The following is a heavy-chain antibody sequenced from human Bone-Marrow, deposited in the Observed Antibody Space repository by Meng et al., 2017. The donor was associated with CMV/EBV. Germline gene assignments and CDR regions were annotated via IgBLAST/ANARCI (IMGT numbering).Heavy chain of an antibody. CDR2: MYYSGST. Sequence: SETLSLTCTVSGGSISSYYWSWIRQPPGKGLEWIGYMYYSGSTNYNPSLKSRVTISVDTSKNQFSLKLSSVTAADTAVYYCARELRPYGMDVWGQGTTVTVSS. V-gene: IGHV4-59*01. CDR3: ARELRPYGMDV. J-gene: IGHJ6*02. CDR1: GGSISSYY.